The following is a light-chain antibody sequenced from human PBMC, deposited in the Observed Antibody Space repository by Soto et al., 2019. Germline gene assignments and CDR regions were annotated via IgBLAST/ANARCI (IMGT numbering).Light chain of an antibody. CDR1: SSDLGAYDY. CDR2: EVI. Sequence: QSVLTQPASVSGSPGESITISCTGTSSDLGAYDYVSWYQQYPGNATSRIIYEVIFRPSGVSSRFSGSKSGNTASLNSAGLQTEYEADYYCGSYASATMIFCGGTKLTVL. CDR3: GSYASATMI. V-gene: IGLV2-14*01. J-gene: IGLJ2*01.